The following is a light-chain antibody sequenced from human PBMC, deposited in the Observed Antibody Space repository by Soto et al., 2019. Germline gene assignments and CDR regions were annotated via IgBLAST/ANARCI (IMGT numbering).Light chain of an antibody. CDR3: QQYDNWWRT. Sequence: EIVMTQSPATVSVSPGERATLSCRASQSVSSNLAWYQQKPGQAPSLLIYGASTRATGIPARFSGDGSGTEFTLTISSLPSEDFADYYWQQYDNWWRTFGQGTKLEIK. CDR2: GAS. V-gene: IGKV3-15*01. J-gene: IGKJ2*01. CDR1: QSVSSN.